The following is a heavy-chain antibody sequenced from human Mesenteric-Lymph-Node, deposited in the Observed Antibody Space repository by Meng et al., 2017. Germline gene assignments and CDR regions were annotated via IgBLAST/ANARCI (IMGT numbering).Heavy chain of an antibody. CDR3: ARDRVWFGYFDY. J-gene: IGHJ4*02. CDR1: GYSFTSYW. CDR2: IYPGDSDT. D-gene: IGHD3-10*01. Sequence: GESLKISCKGSGYSFTSYWIGWVRQMPGKGLEWMGIIYPGDSDTRCSPSFQGQVTISADKSISTAYLQMNSLRADDTAVYYCARDRVWFGYFDYWGLGNLVTVSS. V-gene: IGHV5-51*01.